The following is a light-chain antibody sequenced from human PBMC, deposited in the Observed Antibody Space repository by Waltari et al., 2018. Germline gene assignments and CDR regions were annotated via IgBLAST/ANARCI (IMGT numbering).Light chain of an antibody. Sequence: QAVLTQPSSLSASPGASASLTCTLRSGVNVANHRIYWYQQKPGSPPQYLLRYKSDSDKHQGSGVPSRFSGSNDASADAGILLLSGLQSEDEADYYCMIWRSGASEFGGGTKLTVL. J-gene: IGLJ2*01. CDR2: YKSDSDK. CDR3: MIWRSGASE. CDR1: SGVNVANHR. V-gene: IGLV5-45*03.